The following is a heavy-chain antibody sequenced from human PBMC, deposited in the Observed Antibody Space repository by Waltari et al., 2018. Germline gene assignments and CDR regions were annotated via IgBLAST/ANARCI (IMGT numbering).Heavy chain of an antibody. V-gene: IGHV3-23*01. CDR2: ISGSGGST. CDR3: ARDRASYYYDSSGYHCLDY. CDR1: GFTFSSYA. Sequence: EVQLLESGGGLVQPGGSLRLSCAASGFTFSSYAMSWVRQAPGKGLEWISVISGSGGSTYSADSVKGRFTISRDNSKNTLYLQMNSLRAEDTAVYYCARDRASYYYDSSGYHCLDYWGQGTLVTVSS. D-gene: IGHD3-22*01. J-gene: IGHJ4*02.